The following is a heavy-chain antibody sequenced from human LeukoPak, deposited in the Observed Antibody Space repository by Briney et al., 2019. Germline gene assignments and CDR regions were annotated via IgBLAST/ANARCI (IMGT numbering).Heavy chain of an antibody. CDR1: GGSISSGDYY. J-gene: IGHJ3*02. CDR2: IYYSGST. CDR3: ARGSYYYDSSGPAGVAFDI. Sequence: SQTLSLTCTVSGGSISSGDYYWSWIRQPPGTGLEWIGYIYYSGSTYYNPSLKSRVTISVDTSKNQFSLKLSSVTAADTAVYYCARGSYYYDSSGPAGVAFDIWGQGTMVTVSS. D-gene: IGHD3-22*01. V-gene: IGHV4-30-4*01.